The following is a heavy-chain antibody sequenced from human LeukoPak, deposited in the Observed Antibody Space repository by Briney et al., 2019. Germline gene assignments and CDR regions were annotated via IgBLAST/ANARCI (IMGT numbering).Heavy chain of an antibody. Sequence: GESLKISCKGSGYSFTNYWIGWVRQVPGKGLEWMGIIYPGDSDTRYSPSFQGQVTISADKSISTAYLQWSSLKASDTAMYYCASRYCSGGSCLDAFDIWGQGTMVTVSS. CDR3: ASRYCSGGSCLDAFDI. V-gene: IGHV5-51*01. D-gene: IGHD2-15*01. CDR2: IYPGDSDT. J-gene: IGHJ3*02. CDR1: GYSFTNYW.